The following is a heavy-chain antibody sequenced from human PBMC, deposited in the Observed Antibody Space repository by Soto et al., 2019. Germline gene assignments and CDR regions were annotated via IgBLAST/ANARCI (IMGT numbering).Heavy chain of an antibody. Sequence: SETLSLTCTVSGGSISSYYWSWIRQPPGKGLEWIGYIYYSGSTNYNPSLKSRVTISVDTSKNQFSLKLSSVTAADTAVYYCARARWDSSGSHPYYFDYWGQGTLVTVSS. V-gene: IGHV4-59*01. J-gene: IGHJ4*02. CDR2: IYYSGST. CDR3: ARARWDSSGSHPYYFDY. CDR1: GGSISSYY. D-gene: IGHD3-22*01.